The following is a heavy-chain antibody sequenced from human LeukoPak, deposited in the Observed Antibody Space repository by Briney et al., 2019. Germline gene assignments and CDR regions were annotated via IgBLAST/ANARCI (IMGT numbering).Heavy chain of an antibody. D-gene: IGHD6-13*01. CDR1: GFTFSSYG. CDR3: ATGAAGVWFDP. J-gene: IGHJ5*02. Sequence: PGGSLRLSCAASGFTFSSYGMHWVRQAPGQGLEWMGWINPNSGGTNYAQKFQGRVTMTRDTSISTAYMELSSLRSEDTAVYYCATGAAGVWFDPWGQGTLVTVSS. V-gene: IGHV1-2*02. CDR2: INPNSGGT.